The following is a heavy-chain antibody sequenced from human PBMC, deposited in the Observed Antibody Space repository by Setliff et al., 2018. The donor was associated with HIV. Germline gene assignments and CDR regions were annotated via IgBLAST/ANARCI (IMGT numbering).Heavy chain of an antibody. CDR2: IYYSGNT. Sequence: NPSETLSLTCTVSGGSISSSSYYWGWIRQPPGKGLEWIGSIYYSGNTYYNPSLKSRVTISVDTSRNQFSLRLSSVTAADTAIYYCARVPTSSWYVTTQRTKEYFQQWGQGTLVTVSS. CDR3: ARVPTSSWYVTTQRTKEYFQQ. J-gene: IGHJ1*01. V-gene: IGHV4-39*07. CDR1: GGSISSSSYY. D-gene: IGHD6-13*01.